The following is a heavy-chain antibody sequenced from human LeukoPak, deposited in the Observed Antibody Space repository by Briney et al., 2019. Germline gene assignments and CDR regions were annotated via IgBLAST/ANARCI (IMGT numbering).Heavy chain of an antibody. Sequence: SETLSPTCTVSGGSISSYYWSWIRQPPGKGLEWIGYIYYSGSTNYNPSLKSRVTISVDTSKNQFSLKLSSVTAADTAVYYCARHFSPFKPEHFDYWGQGTLVTVSS. CDR1: GGSISSYY. J-gene: IGHJ4*02. D-gene: IGHD1-14*01. CDR2: IYYSGST. V-gene: IGHV4-59*01. CDR3: ARHFSPFKPEHFDY.